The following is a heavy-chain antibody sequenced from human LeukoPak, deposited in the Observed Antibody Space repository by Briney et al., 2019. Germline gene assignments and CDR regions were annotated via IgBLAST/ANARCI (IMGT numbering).Heavy chain of an antibody. Sequence: PGGSLRLSCAASGFTVSSNYMSWGRQAPGKGLEWVSAISGSGSGTSHADSVKGRLTISRDNSLNTLYLQMNSLRAEDTAVYYCATDPSFDRGPQLIPNWFDPWGQGTLVIVSS. D-gene: IGHD6-13*01. J-gene: IGHJ5*02. CDR1: GFTVSSNY. CDR3: ATDPSFDRGPQLIPNWFDP. V-gene: IGHV3-23*01. CDR2: ISGSGSGT.